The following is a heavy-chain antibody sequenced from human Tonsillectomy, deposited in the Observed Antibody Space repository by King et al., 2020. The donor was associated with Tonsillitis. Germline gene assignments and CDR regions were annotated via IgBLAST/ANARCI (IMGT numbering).Heavy chain of an antibody. V-gene: IGHV4-39*01. D-gene: IGHD3-9*01. J-gene: IGHJ1*01. CDR1: AGSITSTNYY. CDR3: ASLLLRYFDWSGRAEYIHH. Sequence: QLQESGPGLVKPSETLSLTCTVSAGSITSTNYYWGWVRQPPGKGLEWIGSVYYNGNTYYNPSFKSRVTISVDTSKQQFSLKLSSVTAADTAIYHCASLLLRYFDWSGRAEYIHHWGHGTLVTVSS. CDR2: VYYNGNT.